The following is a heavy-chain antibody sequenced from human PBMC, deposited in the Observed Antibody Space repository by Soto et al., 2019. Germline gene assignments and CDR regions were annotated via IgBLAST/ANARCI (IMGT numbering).Heavy chain of an antibody. J-gene: IGHJ4*02. CDR1: GFTFDDYA. CDR3: TKENEEGGYDSSGYCDY. V-gene: IGHV3-43*02. CDR2: ISGDGGSK. Sequence: GGSLRLSCAASGFTFDDYAMHWVRQAPGKGLEWVSLISGDGGSKYYADSVKGRFTISRDNSKNSLYLQMNRQRSEDIVMYYCTKENEEGGYDSSGYCDYWGQGTLVTVSS. D-gene: IGHD3-22*01.